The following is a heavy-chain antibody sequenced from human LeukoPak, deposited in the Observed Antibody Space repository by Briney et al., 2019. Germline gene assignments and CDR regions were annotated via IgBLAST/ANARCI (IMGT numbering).Heavy chain of an antibody. J-gene: IGHJ5*02. V-gene: IGHV1-18*01. Sequence: RASVKVSCKASGYTFTSYGISWVRQAPGQGLEWMGWISAYNGNTNYAQKLQGRVTMTTDTSTSTAYMELRSLRSDDTAVYYCARDYYYGSGSYYSPQENWFDPWGQGTLVTVSS. D-gene: IGHD3-10*01. CDR1: GYTFTSYG. CDR2: ISAYNGNT. CDR3: ARDYYYGSGSYYSPQENWFDP.